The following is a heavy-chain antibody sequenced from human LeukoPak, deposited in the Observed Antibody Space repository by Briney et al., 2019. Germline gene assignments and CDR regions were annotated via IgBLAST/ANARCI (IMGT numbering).Heavy chain of an antibody. CDR3: AKRGVVIRVILVGFHKEAYYFDS. V-gene: IGHV3-23*01. CDR2: ISDSGGRT. CDR1: GITLSNYG. J-gene: IGHJ4*02. D-gene: IGHD3-22*01. Sequence: GGSLRLSCAVSGITLSNYGMSWGRQAPGKGLEWVAGISDSGGRTNYADSVKGRFTISRDNPKNTLYLQMNSLRAEDTAVYFCAKRGVVIRVILVGFHKEAYYFDSWGQGALVTVSS.